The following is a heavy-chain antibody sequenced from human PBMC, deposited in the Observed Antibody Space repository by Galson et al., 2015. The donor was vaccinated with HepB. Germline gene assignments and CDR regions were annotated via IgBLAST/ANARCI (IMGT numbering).Heavy chain of an antibody. J-gene: IGHJ4*02. CDR1: RYTFTGYY. V-gene: IGHV1-2*06. CDR2: INPNSGDT. Sequence: SVKVSCKASRYTFTGYYMHWVRQAPGQGLEWMGRINPNSGDTNYAQKFQGRVTTTRDTSISTAYMELSRLRSDDTAVYYCASKDSSGWAPFDYWGQGTLVTVSS. CDR3: ASKDSSGWAPFDY. D-gene: IGHD6-19*01.